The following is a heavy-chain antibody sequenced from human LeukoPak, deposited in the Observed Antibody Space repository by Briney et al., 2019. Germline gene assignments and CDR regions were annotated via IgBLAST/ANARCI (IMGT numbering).Heavy chain of an antibody. D-gene: IGHD5-18*01. CDR3: ARQVRGYSYGYSIRAFDI. Sequence: GESLKISCKGSGYSFTSYWIGWVRQMPGKGLEWMGIIYPGDSDTRYSPSFQGQVTISADKSISTAYLQWSSLKASDTAMYYCARQVRGYSYGYSIRAFDIWGQGTMVTVSS. CDR1: GYSFTSYW. CDR2: IYPGDSDT. V-gene: IGHV5-51*01. J-gene: IGHJ3*02.